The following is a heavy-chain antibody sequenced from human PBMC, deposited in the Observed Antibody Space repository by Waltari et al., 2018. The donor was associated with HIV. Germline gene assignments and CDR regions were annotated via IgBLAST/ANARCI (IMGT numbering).Heavy chain of an antibody. D-gene: IGHD3-10*01. CDR1: GGSINSTSYY. CDR3: ARQAYYYGSGSANWFDP. CDR2: MFYSGRT. J-gene: IGHJ5*02. V-gene: IGHV4-39*01. Sequence: QLQLQESGPGLVKPSETLSLICSISGGSINSTSYYWGWIRQPPGKGLELIGSMFYSGRTYYNPSLKSRVTISVDTSKNQFSLKLSSVTAADTALYYCARQAYYYGSGSANWFDPWGQGTLVTVSS.